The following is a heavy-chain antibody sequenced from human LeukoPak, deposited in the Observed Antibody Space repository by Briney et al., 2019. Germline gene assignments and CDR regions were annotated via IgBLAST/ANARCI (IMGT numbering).Heavy chain of an antibody. V-gene: IGHV1-58*01. J-gene: IGHJ4*02. D-gene: IGHD3-3*01. CDR2: IVVGTGNT. CDR3: ARSYDFWSGYPDY. CDR1: GFTFSSSA. Sequence: SVKVSCKVSGFTFSSSAVQWVRQARGQRLEWIGWIVVGTGNTNYAQKFQERVTMTRDTSTSTVYMELSSLRSEDTAVYYCARSYDFWSGYPDYWGQGTLVTVSS.